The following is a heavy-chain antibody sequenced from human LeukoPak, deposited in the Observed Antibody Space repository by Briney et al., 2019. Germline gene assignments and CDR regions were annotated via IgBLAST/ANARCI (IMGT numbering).Heavy chain of an antibody. D-gene: IGHD3-10*01. J-gene: IGHJ6*02. CDR3: ARGGFGGSGSYYIPIYYGMDV. Sequence: SVKVSCKASGGTFSSYAISWVRQAPGQGLEWMGGIIPIFGTANYAQKFQGRVTITANESTSTAYMEQSSLRSEDTAVYYCARGGFGGSGSYYIPIYYGMDVWGQGTTVTVSS. CDR2: IIPIFGTA. V-gene: IGHV1-69*01. CDR1: GGTFSSYA.